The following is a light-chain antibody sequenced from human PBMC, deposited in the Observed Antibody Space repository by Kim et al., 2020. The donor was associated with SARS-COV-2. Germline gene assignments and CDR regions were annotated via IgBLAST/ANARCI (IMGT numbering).Light chain of an antibody. CDR3: SSYAGSNNGRV. J-gene: IGLJ3*02. CDR2: EVS. Sequence: QSVTISCTGTSSDVGGYNYVSWYQQHQGKAPKLMIYEVSKRPSGVPDRFSGSKSGNTASLTVSGLQAEDEADYYCSSYAGSNNGRVFGGGTQLTVL. CDR1: SSDVGGYNY. V-gene: IGLV2-8*01.